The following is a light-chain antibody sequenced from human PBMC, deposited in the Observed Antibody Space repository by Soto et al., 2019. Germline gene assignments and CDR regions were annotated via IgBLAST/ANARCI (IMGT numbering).Light chain of an antibody. CDR1: QSINIW. CDR3: QQSSNFLT. Sequence: DIQMTQSPSTLSASVGDRVTITCRASQSINIWVAWYQQKPGKAPKLLIYKASSLQSGVPSRFSGSGSGTEFTLTISSLQSDDFATYYCQQSSNFLTFGQRTTVEIK. J-gene: IGKJ1*01. V-gene: IGKV1-5*03. CDR2: KAS.